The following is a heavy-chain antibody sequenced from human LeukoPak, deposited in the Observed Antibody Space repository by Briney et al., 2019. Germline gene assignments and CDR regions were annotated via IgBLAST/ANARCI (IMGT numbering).Heavy chain of an antibody. V-gene: IGHV4-39*07. J-gene: IGHJ6*03. CDR2: INHSGST. Sequence: SETLSLTCTVSSGSISTSNYYWSWIRQPPGKGLEWIGEINHSGSTNYNPSLKSRVTISVDTSKIQFSLKLSSVTAADTAVYYCARVRSYYYCYMDVWGKGTTVTVSS. CDR1: SGSISTSNYY. CDR3: ARVRSYYYCYMDV.